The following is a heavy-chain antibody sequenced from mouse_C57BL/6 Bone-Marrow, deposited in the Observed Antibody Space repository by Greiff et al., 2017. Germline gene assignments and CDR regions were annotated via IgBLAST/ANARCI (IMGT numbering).Heavy chain of an antibody. V-gene: IGHV1-7*01. CDR1: GYTFTSYW. CDR3: ASNYWFAY. CDR2: INPSSGYT. D-gene: IGHD1-3*01. Sequence: QVQLKESGAELAKPGASVKLSCKASGYTFTSYWMHWVKQRPGQGLEWIGYINPSSGYTKYNQKFKDKATLTADKSSSTAYMQLSSLAYEDSADYYCASNYWFAYWGQGTLVTVSA. J-gene: IGHJ3*01.